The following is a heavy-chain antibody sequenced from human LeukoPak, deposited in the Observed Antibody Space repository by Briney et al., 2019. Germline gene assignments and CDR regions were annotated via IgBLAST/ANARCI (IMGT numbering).Heavy chain of an antibody. CDR3: ARDPVTCSSTSCYGEDDAFDI. Sequence: GGSLRLSCAASGFTFSSYSMNWVRQAPGKGLEWVSYISSSSSTIYYADSVKGRFTISRDNAKNSLYLQMNSLRAEDTAVYYCARDPVTCSSTSCYGEDDAFDIWGQGTMVTVSS. CDR2: ISSSSSTI. CDR1: GFTFSSYS. J-gene: IGHJ3*02. V-gene: IGHV3-48*04. D-gene: IGHD2-2*01.